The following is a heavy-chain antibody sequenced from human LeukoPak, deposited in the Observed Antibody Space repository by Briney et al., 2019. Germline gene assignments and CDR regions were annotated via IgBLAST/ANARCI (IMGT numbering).Heavy chain of an antibody. CDR2: ISSSSSTI. CDR1: GFTFSSYS. J-gene: IGHJ4*02. D-gene: IGHD3-3*01. CDR3: ARDMLIGVVPKYYFDY. V-gene: IGHV3-48*01. Sequence: GGSLRLSCAASGFTFSSYSMNWVRQAPGKGLEWVSYISSSSSTIYYADSVKGRFTISRDNAKNSLYLQMNSLRAEDTAVYYCARDMLIGVVPKYYFDYWGQGTLVTVSS.